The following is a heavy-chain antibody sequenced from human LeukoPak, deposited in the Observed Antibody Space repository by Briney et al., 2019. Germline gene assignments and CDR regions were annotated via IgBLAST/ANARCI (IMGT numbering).Heavy chain of an antibody. J-gene: IGHJ3*02. CDR2: IYHSGST. CDR1: GGSISSGGYS. D-gene: IGHD2-8*02. CDR3: AEFNPMDGGVPVAFET. V-gene: IGHV4-30-2*01. Sequence: PSETLSLTCAVSGGSISSGGYSWSWIRQPPGKGLEWIGYIYHSGSTYYNPSLKSRVTISVDRSKNQFSLKLSSVTAADTAVYYCAEFNPMDGGVPVAFETWAQGQWSPSLQ.